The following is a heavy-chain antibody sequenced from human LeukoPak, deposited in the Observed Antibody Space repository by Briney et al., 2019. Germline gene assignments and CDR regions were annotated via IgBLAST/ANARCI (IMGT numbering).Heavy chain of an antibody. CDR3: ARGPNHYYYMDV. Sequence: ASVKVSCKASGYTFTGYYMHWVRQAPGQGLEWMGWINPGGGVTKSAQKFQGRVTMTTDESINTVYMELSRLTSDDTAVYFCARGPNHYYYMDVWGKGTTVTVSS. J-gene: IGHJ6*03. CDR1: GYTFTGYY. CDR2: INPGGGVT. V-gene: IGHV1-2*02. D-gene: IGHD2-8*01.